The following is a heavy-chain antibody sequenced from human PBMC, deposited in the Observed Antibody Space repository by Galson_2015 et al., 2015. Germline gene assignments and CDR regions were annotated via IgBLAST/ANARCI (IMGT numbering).Heavy chain of an antibody. CDR3: AHGGPATSANPPSFDY. CDR2: IHWDDDK. CDR1: GFSLSTSGVA. Sequence: PALVKPTQTLTLTCTFSGFSLSTSGVAVGWIRQPPGKAPEWLALIHWDDDKRYSPSLRSRLTITKDTSKNQVVLTMTNLDPLDTATYYCAHGGPATSANPPSFDYWGQGTLVTVSS. J-gene: IGHJ4*02. V-gene: IGHV2-5*02. D-gene: IGHD2-15*01.